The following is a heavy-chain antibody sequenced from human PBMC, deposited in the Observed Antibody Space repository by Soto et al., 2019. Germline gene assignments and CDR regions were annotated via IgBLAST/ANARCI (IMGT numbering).Heavy chain of an antibody. CDR1: GFTFSSYA. CDR3: AKAGLYSDILTPLDY. D-gene: IGHD3-9*01. J-gene: IGHJ4*02. Sequence: EVQLLESGGGLVQPEGSLRLSCAASGFTFSSYAMSWVRQAPGKGLEWVSGISGSGGSTYYADSVKGRFTISRDNSKNTLYLQMNSLRAEDTAVYYCAKAGLYSDILTPLDYWGQGTLVTVSS. CDR2: ISGSGGST. V-gene: IGHV3-23*01.